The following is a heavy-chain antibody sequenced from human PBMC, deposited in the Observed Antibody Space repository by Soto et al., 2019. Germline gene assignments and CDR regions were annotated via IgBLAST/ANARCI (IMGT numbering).Heavy chain of an antibody. Sequence: QVQLQESGPGLVKPSETLSLTATVSGASIRNTGFYWSWIRQPPGTGLEWIGYIYSSGSTTYNSSLKSRVTISLDTSKNQVSLNLTSVTAADTAMYYCARTTASRSLDVWGHGTMVSVSS. CDR1: GASIRNTGFY. CDR2: IYSSGST. J-gene: IGHJ3*01. D-gene: IGHD2-21*02. V-gene: IGHV4-61*08. CDR3: ARTTASRSLDV.